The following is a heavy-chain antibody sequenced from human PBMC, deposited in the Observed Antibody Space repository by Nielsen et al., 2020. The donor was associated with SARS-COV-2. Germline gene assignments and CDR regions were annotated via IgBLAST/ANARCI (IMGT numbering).Heavy chain of an antibody. CDR1: GFTFANYG. V-gene: IGHV3-33*04. CDR3: TRDPPDSGWALDY. J-gene: IGHJ4*02. Sequence: GESLKISCAASGFTFANYGIHWVRQAPGKGLEWVAMIWRGGNYKFYPDSVRGRFTISRDDSKNLVSLQMESLRVEDTALYYCTRDPPDSGWALDYWGQGIPVTVSS. D-gene: IGHD6-19*01. CDR2: IWRGGNYK.